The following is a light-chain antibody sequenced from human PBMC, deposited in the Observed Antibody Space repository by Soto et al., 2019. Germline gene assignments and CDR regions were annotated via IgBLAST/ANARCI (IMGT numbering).Light chain of an antibody. CDR3: NSYSSSSTPCV. J-gene: IGLJ1*01. CDR1: SSDVGGYNY. Sequence: QSALTQPASVSGSPGQSITISCTGTSSDVGGYNYVSWYQQHPGKAPKLIIYDVRYRPSGVSSRFSASKSGNAASLTISGLQAEDEADYYCNSYSSSSTPCVFGSGTKLTVL. V-gene: IGLV2-14*01. CDR2: DVR.